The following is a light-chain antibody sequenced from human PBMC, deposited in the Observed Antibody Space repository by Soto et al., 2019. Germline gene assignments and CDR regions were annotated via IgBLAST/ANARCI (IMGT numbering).Light chain of an antibody. CDR1: QDVRRN. V-gene: IGKV3-15*01. Sequence: EVVMTQSPGTVSVAPGDRATLSCRASQDVRRNLAWYQQKPGQPPRLLFSVASTRATGVPARFTASGSGTDFTLTIGSLQSEDFALYSCQQYVEWPRTFGQGTRVEI. CDR3: QQYVEWPRT. J-gene: IGKJ1*01. CDR2: VAS.